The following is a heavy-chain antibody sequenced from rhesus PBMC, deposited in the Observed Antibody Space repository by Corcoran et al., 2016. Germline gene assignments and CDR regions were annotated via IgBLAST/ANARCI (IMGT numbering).Heavy chain of an antibody. J-gene: IGHJ4*01. V-gene: IGHV4-92*01. Sequence: QVQLQGSGPGLVKPSETLSLTCVVSGGPISDVHWWRWIRQPQGKGLEWIGRLSSSGLPTRDMVYLISLGTISKATSNNQFYLRLSSVTAADTAVYYCARTPAGTRLFDVWGQGVLFTVSS. D-gene: IGHD1-14*01. CDR1: GGPISDVHW. CDR3: ARTPAGTRLFDV. CDR2: LSSSGLPT.